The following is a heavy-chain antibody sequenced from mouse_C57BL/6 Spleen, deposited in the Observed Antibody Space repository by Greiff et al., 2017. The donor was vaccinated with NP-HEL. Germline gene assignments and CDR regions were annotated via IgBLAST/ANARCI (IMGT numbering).Heavy chain of an antibody. CDR1: GYTFTSYW. CDR2: IYPGSGST. V-gene: IGHV1-55*01. D-gene: IGHD2-3*01. Sequence: QVQLQQPGAELVKPGASVKMSCKASGYTFTSYWITWVKQRPGQGLEWIGDIYPGSGSTNYNEKFKSKATLTVDTSSSTAYMQLSSLTSEDSAVYYCARHDGYYSYFDYWGQGTTLTVSS. J-gene: IGHJ2*01. CDR3: ARHDGYYSYFDY.